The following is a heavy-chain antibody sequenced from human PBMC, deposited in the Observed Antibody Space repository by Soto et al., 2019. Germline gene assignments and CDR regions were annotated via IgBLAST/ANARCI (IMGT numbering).Heavy chain of an antibody. Sequence: EEQLLESGGGLIQPGGSLRLACAASGFTFSSYAMTWVRQAPGKGLEWVSRISFSDCGTYYADSVKGRLTISRDNSKNTLFLQMNSLRVEDTAVYYCVKDDRILGRRYFDLWGRGTLVTVSS. CDR3: VKDDRILGRRYFDL. CDR1: GFTFSSYA. J-gene: IGHJ2*01. CDR2: ISFSDCGT. D-gene: IGHD2-15*01. V-gene: IGHV3-23*01.